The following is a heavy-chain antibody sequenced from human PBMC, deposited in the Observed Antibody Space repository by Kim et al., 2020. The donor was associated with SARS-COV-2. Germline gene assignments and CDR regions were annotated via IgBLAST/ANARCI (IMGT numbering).Heavy chain of an antibody. J-gene: IGHJ1*01. CDR2: TGTAGDT. CDR3: VRGGTAGDSYPWRYFHH. V-gene: IGHV3-13*01. CDR1: GFTLSDYD. Sequence: GGSLRLSCAVSGFTLSDYDIHWVRQGIGRGLEWVSFTGTAGDTSYPDSVKGRFTVSRENANSASHLQMDSLTAGDTAVYYCVRGGTAGDSYPWRYFHHWGQGTLVTVSS. D-gene: IGHD1-1*01.